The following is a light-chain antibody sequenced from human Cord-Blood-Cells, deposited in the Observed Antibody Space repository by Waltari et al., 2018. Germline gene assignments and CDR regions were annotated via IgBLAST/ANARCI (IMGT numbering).Light chain of an antibody. CDR1: KGISNY. CDR2: AAS. V-gene: IGKV1-27*01. Sequence: DIQMTQSPSSLSASVGDRVTITCRASKGISNYLAWYQQKPGKVPKLLIYAASTLQSGVPSRWTRSGSGTDFTRTISSLPPEDVATYYCQKYNSAPLTFGGGTKVEIK. J-gene: IGKJ4*02. CDR3: QKYNSAPLT.